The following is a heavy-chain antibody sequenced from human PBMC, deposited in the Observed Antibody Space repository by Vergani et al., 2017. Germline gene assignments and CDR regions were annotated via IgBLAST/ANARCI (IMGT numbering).Heavy chain of an antibody. CDR2: IDPSDSYT. CDR1: GYSFTSYW. D-gene: IGHD3-22*01. V-gene: IGHV5-10-1*03. CDR3: ARVGWSYYDSSGYYYAPGGWFDP. Sequence: EVQLVQSGAEVKKPGESLRISCKGSGYSFTSYWISWVRQMPGKVLEWMGRIDPSDSYTNYSPSFQGHVTISADKSISTAYLQWSSLKASDTAMYYCARVGWSYYDSSGYYYAPGGWFDPWGQGTLVTVSS. J-gene: IGHJ5*02.